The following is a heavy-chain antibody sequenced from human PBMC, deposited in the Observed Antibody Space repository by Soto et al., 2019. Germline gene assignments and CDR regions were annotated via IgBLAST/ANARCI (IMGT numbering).Heavy chain of an antibody. CDR2: IYPGDSDT. J-gene: IGHJ1*01. Sequence: PGESLKISCKGSGYSFNYYWIGWVRQMPGRGLEWMGVIYPGDSDTTYSPSFQGQVTLSVDKSISTAYLQWGSLKASDTAMYYCAMQGRFCSGDTCKAQQYFELWGQGTLVTVSS. CDR3: AMQGRFCSGDTCKAQQYFEL. V-gene: IGHV5-51*01. D-gene: IGHD2-15*01. CDR1: GYSFNYYW.